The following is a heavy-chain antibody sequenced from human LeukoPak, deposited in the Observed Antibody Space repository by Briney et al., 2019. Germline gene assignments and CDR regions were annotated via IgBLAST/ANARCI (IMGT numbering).Heavy chain of an antibody. CDR2: IYDSGKT. J-gene: IGHJ4*02. CDR1: GDSISSYY. CDR3: ARGGGTLDY. D-gene: IGHD3-16*01. V-gene: IGHV4-59*01. Sequence: PSETLSLTCTVSGDSISSYYWSWIRQPPGKGLEWIGYIYDSGKTNYNASLISRVTISVDTSKNQFSLKLTSVTPADTGVYYCARGGGTLDYWGQGTLVTVSS.